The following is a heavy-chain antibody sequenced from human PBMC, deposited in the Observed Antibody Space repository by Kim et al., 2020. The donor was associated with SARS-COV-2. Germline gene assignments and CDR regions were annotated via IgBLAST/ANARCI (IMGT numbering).Heavy chain of an antibody. CDR1: GGSFSGYY. CDR3: ARDPLLIAVAGTSWFDP. V-gene: IGHV4-34*01. CDR2: INHSGST. Sequence: SETLSLTCAVYGGSFSGYYWSWIRQPPGKGLEWIGEINHSGSTNYNPSLKSRVTISVDTSKNQFSLKLSSVTAADTAVYYCARDPLLIAVAGTSWFDPWGQGTLVTVSS. J-gene: IGHJ5*02. D-gene: IGHD6-19*01.